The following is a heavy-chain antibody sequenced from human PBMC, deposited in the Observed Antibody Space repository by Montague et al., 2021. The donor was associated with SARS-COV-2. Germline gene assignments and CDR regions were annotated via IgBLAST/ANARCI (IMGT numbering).Heavy chain of an antibody. CDR1: GGSISSSSYY. J-gene: IGHJ6*02. Sequence: SETLSLTCTVSGGSISSSSYYWGWIRQPPGKGLVWFGYIYYSGSTYYXXXLKSRVTISVDTSKNQFSLKLSSVTAADTAVYYCAGEIVVVTQTYHYGMDVWGQGTTVTVSS. CDR3: AGEIVVVTQTYHYGMDV. V-gene: IGHV4-39*07. CDR2: IYYSGST. D-gene: IGHD3-22*01.